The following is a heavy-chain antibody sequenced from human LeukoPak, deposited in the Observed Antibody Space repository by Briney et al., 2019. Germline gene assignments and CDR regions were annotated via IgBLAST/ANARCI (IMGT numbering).Heavy chain of an antibody. D-gene: IGHD3-10*01. V-gene: IGHV3-23*01. Sequence: GGSLRLSCAASDFSFITHALSWVRQAPGEGLEWGLTICGGGDATYYADSVKGRFTISRDNSKNTLYLQMNSLRVEDTAVYYCARDSSMLRGPLVIYYFDFWGQGTLVTVSS. J-gene: IGHJ4*02. CDR1: DFSFITHA. CDR3: ARDSSMLRGPLVIYYFDF. CDR2: ICGGGDAT.